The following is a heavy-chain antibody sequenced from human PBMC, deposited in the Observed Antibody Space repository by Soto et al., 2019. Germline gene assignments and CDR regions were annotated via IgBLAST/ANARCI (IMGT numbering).Heavy chain of an antibody. Sequence: GGTLRLSCAVSGLTFSSYDMSWVRQAPGKGLECVSQISSTGRSTKYAASVKGRFSISRDNAKNSLYLQMNSLRAEDTAVYYCARDVSVAHFDYWGQGTLVTVYS. CDR2: ISSTGRST. CDR3: ARDVSVAHFDY. CDR1: GLTFSSYD. V-gene: IGHV3-23*01. J-gene: IGHJ4*02. D-gene: IGHD2-8*01.